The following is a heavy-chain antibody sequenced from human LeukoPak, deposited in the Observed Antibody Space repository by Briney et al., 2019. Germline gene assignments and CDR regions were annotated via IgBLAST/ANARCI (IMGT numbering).Heavy chain of an antibody. D-gene: IGHD1-26*01. CDR2: IYHDGNT. V-gene: IGHV4-38-2*02. J-gene: IGHJ4*02. CDR3: ARFFRTVWELPYY. Sequence: PSETLSLTCSVSGYSISSGYYWGWIRQPPGKGLEWIGNIYHDGNTYYNPSLKSRVTISVDTSKNQFSLRLSSVTAADTAVYYCARFFRTVWELPYYWGPGALVTVSS. CDR1: GYSISSGYY.